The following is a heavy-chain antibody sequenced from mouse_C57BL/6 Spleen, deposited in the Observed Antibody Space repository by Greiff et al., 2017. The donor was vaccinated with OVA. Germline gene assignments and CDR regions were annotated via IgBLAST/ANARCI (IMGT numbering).Heavy chain of an antibody. V-gene: IGHV5-17*01. D-gene: IGHD2-3*01. CDR2: ISSGSSTI. CDR1: GFTFSDYG. J-gene: IGHJ2*01. Sequence: EVQLVESGGGLVKPGGSLKLSCAASGFTFSDYGMHWVRQAPEKGLEWVAYISSGSSTIYYADTVKGRFTISRDNAKNTLFLQMTSLRSEDTAMYYCARGDGYFGNYFDYWGQGTTLTVSS. CDR3: ARGDGYFGNYFDY.